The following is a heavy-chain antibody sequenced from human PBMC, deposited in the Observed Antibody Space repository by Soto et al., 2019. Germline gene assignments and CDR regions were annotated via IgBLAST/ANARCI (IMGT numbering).Heavy chain of an antibody. CDR2: IYYSGST. CDR3: AKYSSSSADLDY. Sequence: SETLSLTCTVSGGSISGSSYYWGWIRQPPGKGLEWIGSIYYSGSTYYNPSLKSRVTISVDTSKNQFSLKLSSVTAADTAVYYCAKYSSSSADLDYWGQGTLVTVSS. V-gene: IGHV4-39*01. J-gene: IGHJ4*02. D-gene: IGHD6-6*01. CDR1: GGSISGSSYY.